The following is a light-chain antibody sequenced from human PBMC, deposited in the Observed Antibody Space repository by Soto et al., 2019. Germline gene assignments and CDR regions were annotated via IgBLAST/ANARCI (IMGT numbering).Light chain of an antibody. V-gene: IGLV2-23*02. CDR2: EVS. CDR1: SSDFGGYNL. CDR3: CSYVGPGTHTV. Sequence: QSVLPQPDSVSGSPGQSITISCTGTSSDFGGYNLVSWYQQHPGKAPKLMISEVSKRPSWISDRFSGSKSGSTASRTSSGLQAEDEADYYCCSYVGPGTHTVFGGGTPLNVL. J-gene: IGLJ7*01.